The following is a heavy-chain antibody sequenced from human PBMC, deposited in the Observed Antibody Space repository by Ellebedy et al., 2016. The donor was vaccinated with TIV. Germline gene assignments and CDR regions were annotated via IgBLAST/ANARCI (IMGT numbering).Heavy chain of an antibody. Sequence: ASVQVSCKASGGTFRTYTVTWVRQAPGQGLEWVGGILPISPTPNYAQKFQGRVTITADESANIMYMELSSLSSEDTAVYYCARGKDSGNYVGWFDPWGQGTLVTVSS. J-gene: IGHJ5*02. CDR3: ARGKDSGNYVGWFDP. V-gene: IGHV1-69*13. CDR2: ILPISPTP. D-gene: IGHD4-11*01. CDR1: GGTFRTYT.